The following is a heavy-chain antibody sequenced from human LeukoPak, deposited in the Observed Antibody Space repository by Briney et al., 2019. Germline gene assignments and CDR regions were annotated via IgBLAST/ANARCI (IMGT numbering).Heavy chain of an antibody. J-gene: IGHJ5*02. CDR2: INPNSGGT. CDR1: GYTFTGYY. D-gene: IGHD7-27*01. CDR3: ARQGSLGTWFDP. Sequence: ASVKVSCKASGYTFTGYYMQWVRQAPGQGLEWVGRINPNSGGTDYAQNFQGRVTMTRYTSISTVYMELSSLKSNDAAVYYCARQGSLGTWFDPWGQGTLVTVSS. V-gene: IGHV1-2*06.